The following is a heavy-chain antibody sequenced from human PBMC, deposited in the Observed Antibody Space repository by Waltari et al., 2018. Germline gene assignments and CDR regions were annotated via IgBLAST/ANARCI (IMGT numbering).Heavy chain of an antibody. V-gene: IGHV4-34*01. CDR2: INHSGST. J-gene: IGHJ2*01. CDR3: ARVGLLWFGDTHWYFDL. CDR1: GGSFSGYY. D-gene: IGHD3-10*01. Sequence: QVQLQQWGAGLLKPSETLSLTCAVYGGSFSGYYWSWIRQPPGKGLEWIGEINHSGSTNYNPSLKSRVTISVDTSKNQFSLKLSSVTAADTAVYYCARVGLLWFGDTHWYFDLWGRGTLVTVSS.